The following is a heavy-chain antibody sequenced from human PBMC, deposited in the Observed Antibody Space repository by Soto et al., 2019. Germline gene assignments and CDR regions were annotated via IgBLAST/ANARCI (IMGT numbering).Heavy chain of an antibody. Sequence: GGSLRLSCAASGFTFSSYAMSWVRQAPGKGLEWVSYISSSSSTIYYADSVKGRFTISRDNAKNSLYLQMNSLRAEDTAVYYCARGAPPSSGYYYYMDVWGKGTTVTVSS. J-gene: IGHJ6*03. CDR2: ISSSSSTI. D-gene: IGHD3-10*01. CDR1: GFTFSSYA. CDR3: ARGAPPSSGYYYYMDV. V-gene: IGHV3-48*01.